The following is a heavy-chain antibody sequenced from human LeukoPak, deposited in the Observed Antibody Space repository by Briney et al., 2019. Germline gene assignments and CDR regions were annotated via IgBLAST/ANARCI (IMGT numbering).Heavy chain of an antibody. D-gene: IGHD6-19*01. CDR1: GFSFSAYT. V-gene: IGHV3-64*01. CDR3: TRRYGGHSGWAGYHDS. Sequence: PGGSLRLSCVASGFSFSAYTMHWVRQAPGKGLEYVSAIRSDGSSTFYPSSVRGRFTISRDNSKSTLYPQMGSLRAEDTAVYYCTRRYGGHSGWAGYHDSWGQGTLVTVSS. J-gene: IGHJ4*02. CDR2: IRSDGSST.